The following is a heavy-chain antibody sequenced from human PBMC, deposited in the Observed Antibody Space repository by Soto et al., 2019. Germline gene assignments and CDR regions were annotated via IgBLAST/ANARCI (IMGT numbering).Heavy chain of an antibody. Sequence: ASAKVFCKASGYTFTSYYMHWVRQAPGQWLEWMGVIHPSGGCRSYAQKLLARVIMTRDTTASTDYMELSTLNTEDTAVSYCARSYYDDRSGYYFDDWGQGTLVTVSS. V-gene: IGHV1-46*01. D-gene: IGHD3-22*01. CDR2: IHPSGGCR. CDR3: ARSYYDDRSGYYFDD. J-gene: IGHJ4*02. CDR1: GYTFTSYY.